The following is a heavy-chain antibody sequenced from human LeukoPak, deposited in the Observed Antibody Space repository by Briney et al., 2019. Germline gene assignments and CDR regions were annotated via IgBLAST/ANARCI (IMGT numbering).Heavy chain of an antibody. CDR2: IYHSGST. J-gene: IGHJ3*02. CDR3: ARIRSTGDAFDI. CDR1: GGSLSSGGYY. V-gene: IGHV4-30-2*02. D-gene: IGHD3-16*02. Sequence: SETLSLTCTVSGGSLSSGGYYWSWIRQPPGKGLEWIGDIYHSGSTYYNPSLKSRVTISVDTSKNQFSLKLSSVTAADTAVYYCARIRSTGDAFDIWGQGTMVTVSS.